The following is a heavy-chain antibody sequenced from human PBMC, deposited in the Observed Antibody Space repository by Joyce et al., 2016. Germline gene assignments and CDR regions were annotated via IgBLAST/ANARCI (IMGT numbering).Heavy chain of an antibody. J-gene: IGHJ4*02. V-gene: IGHV1-8*01. CDR3: ARVYGDYVDY. CDR1: GYIFSRFG. CDR2: MNPNSGNT. D-gene: IGHD4-17*01. Sequence: QVQLVQSGAEVKKPGASVKVSCKASGYIFSRFGVSWVRQATGQGLEWMGWMNPNSGNTDYAQKFQGRVIMTRNTSTSTAYMEVSSLRAEDTAVYYCARVYGDYVDYWGQETLVTVSS.